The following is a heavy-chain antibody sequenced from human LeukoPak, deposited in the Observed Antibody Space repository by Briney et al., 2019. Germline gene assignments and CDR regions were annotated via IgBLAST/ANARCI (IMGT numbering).Heavy chain of an antibody. CDR3: ARSYSYGYYYYYGMDV. CDR2: IYYSGST. Sequence: SETLSLTCTVSGGSISSGGYYWSWIRQHPGKGLEWIGYIYYSGSTYHNPSLKSRVTISVDTSKNQFSLKLSSVTAADTAVYYCARSYSYGYYYYYGMDVWGKGTTVTVSS. D-gene: IGHD5-18*01. CDR1: GGSISSGGYY. V-gene: IGHV4-31*03. J-gene: IGHJ6*04.